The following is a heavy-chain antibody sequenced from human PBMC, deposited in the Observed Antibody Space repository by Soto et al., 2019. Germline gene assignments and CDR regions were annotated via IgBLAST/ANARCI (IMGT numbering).Heavy chain of an antibody. CDR2: ITYDGSNQ. V-gene: IGHV3-30-3*01. CDR3: ARAPSGRYPEFDY. D-gene: IGHD1-26*01. J-gene: IGHJ4*02. Sequence: GGSLRLSCAASGFIFSSYTMHWVRQAPGKGLEWVGVITYDGSNQYYADSVKGRFTISRDNSRNMLFLQMNSLRPDDTAVYYCARAPSGRYPEFDYWGQGTLVTVSS. CDR1: GFIFSSYT.